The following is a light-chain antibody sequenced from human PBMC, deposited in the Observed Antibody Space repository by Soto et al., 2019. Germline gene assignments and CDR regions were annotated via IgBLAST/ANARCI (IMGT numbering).Light chain of an antibody. CDR1: SSNIGSNT. Sequence: QSVLTQPPSASGTPGQRVTISCSGSSSNIGSNTVNWYQQLPGTAPKLLIYSNNQRPSGVPDRFSGSKSGTSASLAISGLQSEDEADYYCAAWDDRLTGYVFGTGTQVTVL. CDR2: SNN. J-gene: IGLJ1*01. CDR3: AAWDDRLTGYV. V-gene: IGLV1-44*01.